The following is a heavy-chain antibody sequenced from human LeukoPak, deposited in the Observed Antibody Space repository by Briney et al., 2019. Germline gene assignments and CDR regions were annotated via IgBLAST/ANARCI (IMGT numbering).Heavy chain of an antibody. J-gene: IGHJ6*02. CDR2: INHSGRT. CDR1: GGSFSDYF. Sequence: PSETLSLTCAVYGGSFSDYFWGWIRQPPGKGLEWIGEINHSGRTYYNPSLKSRVTISVDTSKNQFSLNLSSVTAADTAVYYCARDVAVAPAAIHYGMDVWGQGTTVTVSS. V-gene: IGHV4-34*01. D-gene: IGHD2-2*01. CDR3: ARDVAVAPAAIHYGMDV.